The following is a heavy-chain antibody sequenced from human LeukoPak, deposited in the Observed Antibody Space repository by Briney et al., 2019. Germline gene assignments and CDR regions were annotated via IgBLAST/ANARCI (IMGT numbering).Heavy chain of an antibody. V-gene: IGHV3-21*04. CDR3: ARLGSSAAFDI. CDR2: ISSSSSYI. D-gene: IGHD6-6*01. CDR1: GFTFSSYS. Sequence: GGSLRLSCAASGFTFSSYSMNWVRQAPGKGLEWVSSISSSSSYIYYADSVKGRFTISRDNAKNSLYLQMNSLRAEDTALYYCARLGSSAAFDIWGQGTMVTVSS. J-gene: IGHJ3*02.